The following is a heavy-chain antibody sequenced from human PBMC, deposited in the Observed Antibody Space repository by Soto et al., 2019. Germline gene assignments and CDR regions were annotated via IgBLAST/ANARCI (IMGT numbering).Heavy chain of an antibody. CDR1: GGSFSSGGYS. J-gene: IGHJ5*02. V-gene: IGHV4-30-2*01. CDR3: ARVPSP. CDR2: IYHSGST. Sequence: QLQLQKSGSGLVKPSQTLSLTCAVSGGSFSSGGYSWGWIRQPPGKGLEWIGYIYHSGSTYYNPSLKSRVTISVDRSKNQFSLKLSSVTAADTAVYYCARVPSPWGQGTLVTVSS.